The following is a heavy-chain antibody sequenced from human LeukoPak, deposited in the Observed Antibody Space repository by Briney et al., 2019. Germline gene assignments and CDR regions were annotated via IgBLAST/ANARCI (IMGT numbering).Heavy chain of an antibody. Sequence: PEGSLRLSCAASGFTFGSYAMSWVRQAPGKGLEWVSNISGRGGSGGSTYYADSVKGRFTISRDNSKNTLYLQMNSLRAEDTAVYYCATLYGSARGAFDSWGQGTLVTVSS. CDR2: ISGRGGSGGST. CDR1: GFTFGSYA. J-gene: IGHJ4*02. CDR3: ATLYGSARGAFDS. V-gene: IGHV3-23*01. D-gene: IGHD3-10*01.